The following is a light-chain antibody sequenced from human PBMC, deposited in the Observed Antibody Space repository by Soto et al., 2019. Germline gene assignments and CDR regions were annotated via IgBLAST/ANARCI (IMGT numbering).Light chain of an antibody. Sequence: QSALTQPASVSGSLGQLITISCTGTSSDVGGYNYVSWYQQHPGNAPKLIIYEVSDRPSGISDRFSGSKSGNTASLTISGLQAEDEADYYCSSYTISSTLVVFGGGTKLTVL. CDR2: EVS. CDR3: SSYTISSTLVV. CDR1: SSDVGGYNY. V-gene: IGLV2-14*01. J-gene: IGLJ2*01.